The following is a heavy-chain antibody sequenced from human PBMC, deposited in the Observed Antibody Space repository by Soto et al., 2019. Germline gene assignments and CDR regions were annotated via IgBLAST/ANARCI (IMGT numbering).Heavy chain of an antibody. CDR1: GFTFSSYA. CDR2: ISDSGGST. J-gene: IGHJ4*02. CDR3: AKDWYEDY. Sequence: GGSLRLSCAASGFTFSSYAMSWVRQAPGKGLEWVSVISDSGGSTYYADSVKGRFTISRDNSKNTLYLQMNGLKAEDTAVYYCAKDWYEDYWGQGTLVTVSS. D-gene: IGHD6-13*01. V-gene: IGHV3-23*01.